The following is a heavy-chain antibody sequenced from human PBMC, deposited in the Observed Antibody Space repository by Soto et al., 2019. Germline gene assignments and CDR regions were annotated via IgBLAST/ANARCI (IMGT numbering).Heavy chain of an antibody. CDR1: GFTFRNYD. CDR3: AKRYSQSHDVFDL. V-gene: IGHV3-23*01. CDR2: ISASGGST. J-gene: IGHJ3*01. D-gene: IGHD1-26*01. Sequence: PGGSLRLSCEASGFTFRNYDMRWVRQTPGKGLEWVSGISASGGSTGDADSVKGRFTSSRDNSRNTLYLQMNSLRVEDTAVYYCAKRYSQSHDVFDLWGQGTVVTVSS.